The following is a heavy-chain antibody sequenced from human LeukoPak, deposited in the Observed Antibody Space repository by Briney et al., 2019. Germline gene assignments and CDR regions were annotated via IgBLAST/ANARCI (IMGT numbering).Heavy chain of an antibody. J-gene: IGHJ4*02. CDR3: ARDSSGPLY. V-gene: IGHV3-66*01. CDR1: GFTFSNYE. D-gene: IGHD6-19*01. CDR2: IYGGVNT. Sequence: GGSLRLSCAASGFTFSNYEFNWVRQAPGKGLEWVSVIYGGVNTVYADSVQGRFTISRDSSKNTLYLQMSSLRAEDTAVYYCARDSSGPLYWGQGTLVTVSS.